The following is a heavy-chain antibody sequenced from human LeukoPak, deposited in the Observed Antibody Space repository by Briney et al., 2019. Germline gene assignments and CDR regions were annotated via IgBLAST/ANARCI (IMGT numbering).Heavy chain of an antibody. V-gene: IGHV1-69*13. J-gene: IGHJ6*02. CDR2: IIPIFGTA. CDR3: ARDLIQSARYYYYGMDV. CDR1: GGTFSSYA. Sequence: ASVKVSCKASGGTFSSYAISWVRQAPGQGLEWMGGIIPIFGTANYAQKFQGRVTITADESTSTAYMELSSLGSEDTAVYYCARDLIQSARYYYYGMDVWGQGTTVTVSS.